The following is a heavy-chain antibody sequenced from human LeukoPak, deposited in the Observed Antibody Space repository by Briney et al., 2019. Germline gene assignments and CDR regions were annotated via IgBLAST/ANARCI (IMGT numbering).Heavy chain of an antibody. D-gene: IGHD6-19*01. CDR2: ISAYNGNT. Sequence: ASVKVSCKASGYTFTSYGISWVRQAPGQGLEWMGWISAYNGNTNYAQNLQGRVTMTTDTSTSTGYMELRRLRSDDTAVYYCARGLAVAPPDYWGQGTLVTVSS. CDR1: GYTFTSYG. J-gene: IGHJ4*02. CDR3: ARGLAVAPPDY. V-gene: IGHV1-18*01.